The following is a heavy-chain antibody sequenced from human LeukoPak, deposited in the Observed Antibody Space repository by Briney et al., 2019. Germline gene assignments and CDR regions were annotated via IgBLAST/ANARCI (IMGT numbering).Heavy chain of an antibody. Sequence: TSETLSLTCAVSGGSISSSNWWSWVRQSPGKGLEWIGYIYYSGSTNYNPSLKSRVTISVDTSKNQFSLKLSSVTAADTAVYYCARVNDFWSGSYLYYFDYWGQGTLVTVSS. D-gene: IGHD3-3*01. CDR3: ARVNDFWSGSYLYYFDY. CDR1: GGSISSSNW. V-gene: IGHV4-4*02. J-gene: IGHJ4*02. CDR2: IYYSGST.